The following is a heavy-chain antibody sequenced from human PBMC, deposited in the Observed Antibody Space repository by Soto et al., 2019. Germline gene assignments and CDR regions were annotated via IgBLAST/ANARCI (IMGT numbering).Heavy chain of an antibody. Sequence: GASVKVSCKASGGTFSSYTISWLRQAPGQGLEWMGRIIPFLGITNYEQKFQGRVTISADESTTTAYMELSSLRSEDTAIYYCARGYCITTSCWLYNWFDSWGQGTLVTVSS. D-gene: IGHD2-2*01. CDR1: GGTFSSYT. CDR2: IIPFLGIT. V-gene: IGHV1-69*02. CDR3: ARGYCITTSCWLYNWFDS. J-gene: IGHJ5*01.